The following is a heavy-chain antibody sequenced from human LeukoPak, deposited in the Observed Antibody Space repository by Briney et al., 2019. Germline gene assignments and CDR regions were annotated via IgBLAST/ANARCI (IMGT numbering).Heavy chain of an antibody. Sequence: PGGSLRLSCAASGFTFDDYSMHWVRQAPGKGLEWVSLISWNGGSTYYADSVKGRFTISRDNAKNSLYLQMNSLRAEDTAVYYCARDESPVTQGFGRFQHWGQGTLVTVSS. CDR3: ARDESPVTQGFGRFQH. J-gene: IGHJ1*01. CDR1: GFTFDDYS. V-gene: IGHV3-43*01. CDR2: ISWNGGST. D-gene: IGHD3-3*01.